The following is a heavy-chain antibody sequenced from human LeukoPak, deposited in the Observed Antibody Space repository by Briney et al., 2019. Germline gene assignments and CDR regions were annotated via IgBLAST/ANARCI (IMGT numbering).Heavy chain of an antibody. CDR2: ISPSGDST. J-gene: IGHJ4*02. D-gene: IGHD3-3*02. Sequence: GGSLRLSCAASGFTFNNYAMNWVRQAPGKGLEWVSHISPSGDSTYYADSVKGRFTISRDNSKNTVHLQMNSLRADDTAVYYCAKGGGISSPFDYWGQGTLVTVSS. CDR1: GFTFNNYA. CDR3: AKGGGISSPFDY. V-gene: IGHV3-23*01.